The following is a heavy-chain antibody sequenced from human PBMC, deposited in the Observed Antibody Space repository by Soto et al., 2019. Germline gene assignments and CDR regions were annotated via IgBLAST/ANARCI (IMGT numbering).Heavy chain of an antibody. CDR3: ARASTTLGGYYGMDV. J-gene: IGHJ6*02. CDR2: IWYDGSNK. Sequence: QVQLVESGGGVVQPGRSLRLSCAASGFTFSSYGMHWVRQAPGKGLEWVAVIWYDGSNKYYADSVKGRLTISRDNSKNTLYLQMNSLRAEDTAVYYCARASTTLGGYYGMDVWGQGTTVTVSS. V-gene: IGHV3-33*01. D-gene: IGHD3-16*01. CDR1: GFTFSSYG.